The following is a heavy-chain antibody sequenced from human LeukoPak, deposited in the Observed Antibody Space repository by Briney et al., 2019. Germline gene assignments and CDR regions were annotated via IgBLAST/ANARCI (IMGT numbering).Heavy chain of an antibody. D-gene: IGHD5-18*01. Sequence: SETLSLTCAVYGGSFSGYYWSWIRQPPGKGLEWIGEINHSGSTNYNPSLKSRVTISVDTSKNQFSLRLSSVTAADTAVYYCARHNGYSFGRQDYWGQGTLVTVSS. CDR3: ARHNGYSFGRQDY. J-gene: IGHJ4*02. CDR2: INHSGST. V-gene: IGHV4-34*01. CDR1: GGSFSGYY.